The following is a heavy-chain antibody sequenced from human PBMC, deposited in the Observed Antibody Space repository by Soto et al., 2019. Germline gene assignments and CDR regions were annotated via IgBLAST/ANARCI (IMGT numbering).Heavy chain of an antibody. CDR1: GFTFSSYG. D-gene: IGHD1-26*01. Sequence: QVQLVESGGGVVQPGRSLRLSCAASGFTFSSYGMHWVRQAPGKGLEWVAVISYDGSNKYYADSVKGRFTISRDNSKNTLYLQMNSLRAEDTAVYYCAKVSGSYSFNTRSWLDYLGQGTLVTVSS. CDR2: ISYDGSNK. V-gene: IGHV3-30*18. J-gene: IGHJ4*02. CDR3: AKVSGSYSFNTRSWLDY.